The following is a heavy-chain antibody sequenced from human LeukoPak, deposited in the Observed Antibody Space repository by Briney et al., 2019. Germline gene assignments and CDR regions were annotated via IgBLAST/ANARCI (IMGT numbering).Heavy chain of an antibody. D-gene: IGHD3-10*02. V-gene: IGHV3-74*01. CDR1: GFTFSSYW. J-gene: IGHJ6*04. CDR2: VSTDGRTT. CDR3: AELGITMIGGV. Sequence: GGSLRLSCAASGFTFSSYWIHWVRQAPGKGLVWVSRVSTDGRTTSHADSVEGRFTISRDNAKNTVYLQMDSLRAEDTAVYYCAELGITMIGGVWGKGTTVTISS.